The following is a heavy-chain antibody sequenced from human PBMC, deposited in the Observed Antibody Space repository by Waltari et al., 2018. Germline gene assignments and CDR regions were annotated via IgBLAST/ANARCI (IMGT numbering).Heavy chain of an antibody. D-gene: IGHD2-15*01. J-gene: IGHJ5*02. Sequence: QLQLQESGPGLVKPSETLSLTCTVSGGSISSSSYYWGWIRQPPGKGLEWIGSIYYSGSTYYNPSLKSRVTISVDTSKNQFSRKLSSVTAADTAVYYCARIVVVVAATRASWFDPWGQGTLVTVSS. CDR3: ARIVVVVAATRASWFDP. CDR2: IYYSGST. V-gene: IGHV4-39*07. CDR1: GGSISSSSYY.